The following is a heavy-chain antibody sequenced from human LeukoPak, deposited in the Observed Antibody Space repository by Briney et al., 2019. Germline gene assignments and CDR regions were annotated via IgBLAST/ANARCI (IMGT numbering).Heavy chain of an antibody. CDR1: GFTFSNYA. Sequence: PGGSLRLSCAASGFTFSNYAMSWVRQAPGKGLEWVGRIKSKTDGGTTDYAAPVKGRFTISRDDSKNTPYLQMNSLKTEDTAVYYCSTGRQQLVFDYWGQGTLVTVSS. CDR3: STGRQQLVFDY. CDR2: IKSKTDGGTT. J-gene: IGHJ4*02. D-gene: IGHD6-13*01. V-gene: IGHV3-15*01.